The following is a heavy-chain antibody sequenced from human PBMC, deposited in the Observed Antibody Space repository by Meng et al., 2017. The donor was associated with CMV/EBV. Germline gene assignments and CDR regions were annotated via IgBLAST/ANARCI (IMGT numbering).Heavy chain of an antibody. CDR2: IYSGGST. J-gene: IGHJ6*02. V-gene: IGHV3-53*01. D-gene: IGHD2-2*01. CDR3: ARERVVVVPAATLDYGMDV. CDR1: GFTVSSNY. Sequence: GGSLRLSCAASGFTVSSNYMSWVRQAPGKGLEWVSVIYSGGSTYYADSVKGRFTISRDNSKNTLYLQMNSLSAEDTAVYYCARERVVVVPAATLDYGMDVWGQGTTVTVSS.